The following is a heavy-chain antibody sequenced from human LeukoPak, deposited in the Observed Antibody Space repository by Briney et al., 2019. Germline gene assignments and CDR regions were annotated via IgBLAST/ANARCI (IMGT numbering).Heavy chain of an antibody. J-gene: IGHJ4*02. CDR2: INPNSGGT. Sequence: ASVKVSCKASGYTFTGYYMHWVRQAPGQGLEWMGWINPNSGGTNYAQKFQGRVTMTRDTSISTAYMELSRLRSDDTAVYYCARDDGSGSYLFDYWGQGTLVTVPS. CDR3: ARDDGSGSYLFDY. D-gene: IGHD3-10*01. V-gene: IGHV1-2*02. CDR1: GYTFTGYY.